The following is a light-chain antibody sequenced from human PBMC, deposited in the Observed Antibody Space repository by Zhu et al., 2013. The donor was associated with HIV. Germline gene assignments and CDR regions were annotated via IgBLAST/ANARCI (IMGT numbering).Light chain of an antibody. V-gene: IGKV1-33*01. CDR3: QQSYTPPPWT. CDR1: QDISNY. Sequence: DIQMTQSPSSLSASVGDRVTITCQASQDISNYLNWYQQRPGKAPKLLIYDASNLEPGVSSRFSGSGSGTDFNLTVSSLQPEDVATYYCQQSYTPPPWTFGQ. CDR2: DAS. J-gene: IGKJ1*01.